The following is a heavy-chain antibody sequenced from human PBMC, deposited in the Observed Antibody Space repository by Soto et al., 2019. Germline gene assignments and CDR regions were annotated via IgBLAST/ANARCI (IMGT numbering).Heavy chain of an antibody. Sequence: QVQLVQSGAEVKKPGSSVKVSCTASGGTFSDSVTSWVRQAPGQGLEWMGGIVPIFGKANLAEKFQDRVTITADESTSTAYMKLSSLRSEDTAVYYCARGRDGSNYYFDYWGQGTLVTVSS. CDR2: IVPIFGKA. CDR3: ARGRDGSNYYFDY. D-gene: IGHD3-10*01. J-gene: IGHJ4*02. V-gene: IGHV1-69*01. CDR1: GGTFSDSV.